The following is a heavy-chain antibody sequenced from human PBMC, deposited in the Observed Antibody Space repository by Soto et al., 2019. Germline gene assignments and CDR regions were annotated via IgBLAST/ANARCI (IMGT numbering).Heavy chain of an antibody. V-gene: IGHV1-18*01. CDR2: ISAYNGNT. J-gene: IGHJ6*02. CDR1: GYTFTSYG. CDR3: ARDLLSGWEHYHYYCMDV. Sequence: QVQLVQSGAEVKKPGASVKVSCKASGYTFTSYGIILVRQAPGQWLEWMGWISAYNGNTNYAQKLQGRVTMTTDTSTSTAHKVLRSRRRDDTEVYYYARDLLSGWEHYHYYCMDVWGQGTTVTVSS. D-gene: IGHD6-19*01.